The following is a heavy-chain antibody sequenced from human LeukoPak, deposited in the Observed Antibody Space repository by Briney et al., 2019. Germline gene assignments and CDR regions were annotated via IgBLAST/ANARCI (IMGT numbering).Heavy chain of an antibody. CDR3: AKLASRTAAGILVST. CDR2: IRYDGSNK. CDR1: GFTFSSYG. D-gene: IGHD6-13*01. J-gene: IGHJ5*02. V-gene: IGHV3-30*02. Sequence: GGSLRLSCVASGFTFSSYGMHWVRQAPGKGLEWVAFIRYDGSNKYYADSVKGRFTISRDNSKNTLYLQMNSLRAEDTAVYYCAKLASRTAAGILVSTWGQGTLVTVSS.